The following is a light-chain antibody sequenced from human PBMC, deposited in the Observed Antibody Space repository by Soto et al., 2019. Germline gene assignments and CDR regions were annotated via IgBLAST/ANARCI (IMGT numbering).Light chain of an antibody. CDR3: SSYSSTSTLV. Sequence: QSALTQPASVSGSPGQSIAISCSGTNSDIADYNSVSWYQQHPGKAPKLMISEVTYRPSGVSNRFSGSKSGNTASLTISGLQTEAEADYYCSSYSSTSTLVFGTGTKVTVL. CDR2: EVT. CDR1: NSDIADYNS. V-gene: IGLV2-14*01. J-gene: IGLJ1*01.